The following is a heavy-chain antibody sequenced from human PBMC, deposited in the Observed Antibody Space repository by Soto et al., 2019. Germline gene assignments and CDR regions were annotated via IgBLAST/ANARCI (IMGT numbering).Heavy chain of an antibody. Sequence: QVQLVESGGGVVQPGRSLRLSRAASGFTFSSYGMHWVRQAPGKGLEWVAVISYDGSNKYYADSVKGRFTISRDNSKNTLYLQMNGLRAEDTAVYYCAKKLRGYSGYDDAFDIWGQGTMVTVSS. D-gene: IGHD5-12*01. J-gene: IGHJ3*02. CDR3: AKKLRGYSGYDDAFDI. CDR2: ISYDGSNK. V-gene: IGHV3-30*18. CDR1: GFTFSSYG.